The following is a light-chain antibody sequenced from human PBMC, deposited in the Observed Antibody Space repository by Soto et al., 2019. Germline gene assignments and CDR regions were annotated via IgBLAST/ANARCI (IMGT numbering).Light chain of an antibody. CDR3: QQHSHWPPWT. CDR1: ENVRTF. Sequence: EVVLTQSPATLSLSPGERATLSCRASENVRTFVDWYQQKPGQAPRLLIHGASNRATGIPDWFSGSGSGTEFTRAISNLEPEDFAVYYCQQHSHWPPWTFSQGTKGEIQ. J-gene: IGKJ1*01. V-gene: IGKV3-11*01. CDR2: GAS.